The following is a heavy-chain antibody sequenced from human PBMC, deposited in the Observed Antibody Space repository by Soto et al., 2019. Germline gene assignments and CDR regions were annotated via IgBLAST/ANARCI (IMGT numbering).Heavy chain of an antibody. CDR3: ARALIYSSGYNYFDY. Sequence: NPSETLSLTCAVYGGSFSSYYWSWIRQPPGKGLEWIGYIYYSGSTNYNPSLKSRVTISVDTSKNQFSLKLSSVTAADTAVYYCARALIYSSGYNYFDYWGQGTLVTVSS. CDR2: IYYSGST. J-gene: IGHJ4*02. D-gene: IGHD3-22*01. V-gene: IGHV4-59*01. CDR1: GGSFSSYY.